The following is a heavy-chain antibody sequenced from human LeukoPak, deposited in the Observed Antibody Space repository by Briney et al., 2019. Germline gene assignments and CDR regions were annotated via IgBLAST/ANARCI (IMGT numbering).Heavy chain of an antibody. CDR1: GFTFSSYG. V-gene: IGHV3-33*06. J-gene: IGHJ3*02. CDR2: IWYDGSNK. Sequence: GRSLRLSCAASGFTFSSYGMHWVRQAPGKGLGWVAVIWYDGSNKYYADSVKDRFTISRDNSKNTLYLQMNSLRAEDTAVYYCAKVGKGLYSYGYHDAFDIWGQGTMVTVSS. D-gene: IGHD5-18*01. CDR3: AKVGKGLYSYGYHDAFDI.